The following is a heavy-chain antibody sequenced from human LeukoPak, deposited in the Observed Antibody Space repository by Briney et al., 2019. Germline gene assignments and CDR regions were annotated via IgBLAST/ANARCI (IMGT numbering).Heavy chain of an antibody. D-gene: IGHD3-3*02. CDR2: ISSSSSYI. V-gene: IGHV3-21*01. J-gene: IGHJ3*02. Sequence: GGSLRLSCAASGFSFSSYGMNWVRQAPGKGLEWVSSISSSSSYIYYADSVKGRFTISRDNAKNSLYLQMNSLRAEDTAVYYCARMEWLGLAARGDAFDIWGQGTMVTVSS. CDR3: ARMEWLGLAARGDAFDI. CDR1: GFSFSSYG.